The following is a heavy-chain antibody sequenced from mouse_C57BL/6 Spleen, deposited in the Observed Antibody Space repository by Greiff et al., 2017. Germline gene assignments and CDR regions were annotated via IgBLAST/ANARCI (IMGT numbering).Heavy chain of an antibody. CDR3: ASGSSYDFDY. CDR2: INPNNGGT. J-gene: IGHJ2*01. CDR1: GYTFTDYN. D-gene: IGHD1-1*01. V-gene: IGHV1-22*01. Sequence: DVQLQESGPELVKPGASVKMSCKASGYTFTDYNMHWVKQSHGKSLEWIGYINPNNGGTSYNQKFKGKATLTVNKSSSTAYMELRSLTSEDSAVYYCASGSSYDFDYWGQGTTLTVSS.